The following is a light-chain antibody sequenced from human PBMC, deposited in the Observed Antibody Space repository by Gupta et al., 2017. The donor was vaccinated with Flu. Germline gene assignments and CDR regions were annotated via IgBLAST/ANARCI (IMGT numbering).Light chain of an antibody. CDR3: SSHTRNANVV. Sequence: QSALTQPPSASGSPGQSVTISCTGTSSDSGAYNFVSWHQQYPGNAPKLIIYEATKRPSGVPDRFSGSKSGNTAYMTVSGLQAEDEAEYYCSSHTRNANVVFGTGTRVTVL. J-gene: IGLJ1*01. CDR2: EAT. V-gene: IGLV2-8*01. CDR1: SSDSGAYNF.